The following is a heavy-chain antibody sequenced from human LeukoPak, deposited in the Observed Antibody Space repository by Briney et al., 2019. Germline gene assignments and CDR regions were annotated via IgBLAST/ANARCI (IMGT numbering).Heavy chain of an antibody. V-gene: IGHV3-48*02. CDR1: GFTFSSYS. CDR2: ITASGTAM. J-gene: IGHJ4*02. D-gene: IGHD1-26*01. Sequence: GSLRLSCAASGFTFSSYSMNWVRQAPGKGLEWVSHITASGTAMFYADSVRGRFTVSRDNAKNSLYLQMNSLRDEDTAVYYCASSGSYRFDYWGQGTLVTVSS. CDR3: ASSGSYRFDY.